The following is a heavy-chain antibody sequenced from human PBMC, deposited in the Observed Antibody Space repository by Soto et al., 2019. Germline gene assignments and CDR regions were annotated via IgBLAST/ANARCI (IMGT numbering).Heavy chain of an antibody. D-gene: IGHD3-22*01. V-gene: IGHV3-23*01. CDR1: GFTFSSYA. J-gene: IGHJ4*02. Sequence: PGGSLRLSCAASGFTFSSYAMSWVRQAPWKGLEWVSAISGSGGSTYYADSVKGRFTISRDNSKNTQYLQMNSLRAEDTAVYYCAKEGGLYYDSSGSEDYWGQGTLVTVSS. CDR2: ISGSGGST. CDR3: AKEGGLYYDSSGSEDY.